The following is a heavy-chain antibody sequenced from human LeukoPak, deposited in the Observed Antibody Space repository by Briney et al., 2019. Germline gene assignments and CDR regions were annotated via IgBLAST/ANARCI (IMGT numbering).Heavy chain of an antibody. CDR3: AKDPKSTPLDY. CDR2: ISGSGGNT. Sequence: GGSLRLSCAASGFTFSSYAMSWVRQAPGKGLEWVSVISGSGGNTYYADSVKGRFTISRDNSKNTLYLQMNSLRAEDTAVYYCAKDPKSTPLDYWGQGTLVTVSS. V-gene: IGHV3-23*01. CDR1: GFTFSSYA. D-gene: IGHD2-2*01. J-gene: IGHJ4*02.